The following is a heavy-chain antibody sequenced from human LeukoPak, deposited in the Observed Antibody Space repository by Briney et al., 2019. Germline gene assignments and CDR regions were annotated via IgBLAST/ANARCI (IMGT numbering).Heavy chain of an antibody. V-gene: IGHV3-7*03. D-gene: IGHD3/OR15-3a*01. Sequence: GGSLRLSCAASGFTFSSYWMSWVRQAPGKGLEWVANIKQDGSEKYYVDSVKGRFTISRDNAKNSLYLQMNSLRAEDTAVYYCATHDFSGAYYFDYWGQGTLVTVSS. CDR1: GFTFSSYW. CDR3: ATHDFSGAYYFDY. CDR2: IKQDGSEK. J-gene: IGHJ4*02.